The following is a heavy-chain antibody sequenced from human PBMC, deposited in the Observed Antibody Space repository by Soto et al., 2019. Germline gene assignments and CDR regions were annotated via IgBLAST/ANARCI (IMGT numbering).Heavy chain of an antibody. CDR3: ARDHYSSSPGNFDY. CDR2: ISSDGNNK. D-gene: IGHD6-6*01. CDR1: GFTFSNYA. J-gene: IGHJ4*02. Sequence: QVQLVESGGGVVQPGRSLRLSCAAPGFTFSNYAMHWVRQAPGKGLEWVAIISSDGNNKYYAGSVKGRFTISRDNSKNTLYLQMNSLRAEDTAVHYCARDHYSSSPGNFDYWGQGTLVTVSS. V-gene: IGHV3-30-3*01.